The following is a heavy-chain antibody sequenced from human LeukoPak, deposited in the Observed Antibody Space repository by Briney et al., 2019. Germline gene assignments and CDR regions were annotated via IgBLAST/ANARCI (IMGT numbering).Heavy chain of an antibody. D-gene: IGHD3-10*01. J-gene: IGHJ3*02. CDR3: AKGITMVRGVKDAFDI. CDR1: GFTFDDYA. V-gene: IGHV3-9*01. CDR2: ISWNSGSI. Sequence: GGSLRLSCAASGFTFDDYAMHWVRQAPGKGLEWVSGISWNSGSIGYADSVKGRFTISRDNAKNSLYLQMNSLRAEDTALYYCAKGITMVRGVKDAFDIWGRGTMVTVSS.